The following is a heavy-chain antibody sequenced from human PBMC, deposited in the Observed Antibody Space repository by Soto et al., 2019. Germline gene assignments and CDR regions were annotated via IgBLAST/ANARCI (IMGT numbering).Heavy chain of an antibody. CDR1: GFTVSSYA. CDR2: IGASGAGP. CDR3: ALSKTGSYFDY. D-gene: IGHD1-26*01. Sequence: GGSLRLSCAASGFTVSSYAMSWVRQTPGRGLEWVSSIGASGAGPYYGDSVKGRFTISRDNSKNTLHLQMNRLRAEDTAVYYCALSKTGSYFDYWGQGTLVTVSS. V-gene: IGHV3-23*01. J-gene: IGHJ4*02.